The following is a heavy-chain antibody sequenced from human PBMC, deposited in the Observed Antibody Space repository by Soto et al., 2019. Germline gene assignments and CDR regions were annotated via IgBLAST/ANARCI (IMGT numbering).Heavy chain of an antibody. V-gene: IGHV3-23*01. Sequence: LRLSCTASEFTFANFAMSWVRQAPGKGLEGGSGISADGGGTYYAGSVKGRFTISRDNSKKTMYFQLNSLRDEDTAVYYCARCNVLVTTSGGWCNWFDPWGQGPPVTVSS. D-gene: IGHD2-21*02. J-gene: IGHJ5*02. CDR2: ISADGGGT. CDR1: EFTFANFA. CDR3: ARCNVLVTTSGGWCNWFDP.